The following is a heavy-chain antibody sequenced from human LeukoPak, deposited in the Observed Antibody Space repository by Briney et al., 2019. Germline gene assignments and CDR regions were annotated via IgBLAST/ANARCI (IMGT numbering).Heavy chain of an antibody. D-gene: IGHD2-21*01. CDR1: GFTFSSYA. CDR3: AKSGEEAHEYYYYYYMDV. J-gene: IGHJ6*03. Sequence: GGSLRLSCAASGFTFSSYAMSWVRQAPGKGLEWVSAISGSGGSTYYADSVKGRFTISRDNSKNTLYLQMNSLRAEDTAVYYCAKSGEEAHEYYYYYYMDVWGKGTTVTVSS. V-gene: IGHV3-23*01. CDR2: ISGSGGST.